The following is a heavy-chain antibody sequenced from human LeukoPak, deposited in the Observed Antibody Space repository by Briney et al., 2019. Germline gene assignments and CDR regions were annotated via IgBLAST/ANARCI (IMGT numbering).Heavy chain of an antibody. Sequence: NASETLSLTCAVYGGSFSGYHWSWIRQPPGKGLDWIGEINHSRSTNYNPSLKSRVTISVDTSKNQFSLKLSSVTAADTAVYYCARDVGYSSSWYPTDYYGMDVWGQGTTVTVSS. V-gene: IGHV4-34*01. CDR2: INHSRST. CDR1: GGSFSGYH. D-gene: IGHD6-13*01. CDR3: ARDVGYSSSWYPTDYYGMDV. J-gene: IGHJ6*02.